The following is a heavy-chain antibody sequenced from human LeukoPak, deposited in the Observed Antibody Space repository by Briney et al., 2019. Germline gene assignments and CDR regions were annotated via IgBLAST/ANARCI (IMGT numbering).Heavy chain of an antibody. CDR1: GFSLTTYA. V-gene: IGHV3-23*01. CDR3: ARRSAARDAFDI. J-gene: IGHJ3*02. CDR2: INDRGDST. D-gene: IGHD3-3*01. Sequence: GGSLILSCAAAGFSLTTYALGWFRQPPGKGLEWGSVINDRGDSTYYADSVKRRFTISRDSSKTALYLQMNSLRGEDTAVYYCARRSAARDAFDIWGQGTMVTVSS.